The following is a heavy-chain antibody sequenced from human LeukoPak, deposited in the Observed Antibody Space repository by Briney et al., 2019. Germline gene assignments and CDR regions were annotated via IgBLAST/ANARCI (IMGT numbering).Heavy chain of an antibody. CDR1: GYTFTDYY. D-gene: IGHD3-10*01. J-gene: IGHJ4*02. V-gene: IGHV1-2*02. CDR3: ARGSYYFSYEY. CDR2: INPNSGGT. Sequence: ASVKVSCKASGYTFTDYYMHWVRHAPGQGLEWMGWINPNSGGTNYAQNFQGRVAMNSDTSISTAYMELTRLRSDDTAVYYCARGSYYFSYEYWGQGTLVTVPS.